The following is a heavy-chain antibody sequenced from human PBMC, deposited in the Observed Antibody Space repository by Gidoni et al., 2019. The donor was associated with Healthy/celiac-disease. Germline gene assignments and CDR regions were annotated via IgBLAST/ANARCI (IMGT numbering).Heavy chain of an antibody. CDR3: TPRWFGELLGSY. D-gene: IGHD3-10*01. CDR2: IKSKTDGGTT. Sequence: EVQLVESGGGLVKPGGSLRLSCAASGFTFRNAWMSWVRQAPGKGLEWVGRIKSKTDGGTTDYAEPVKGRFTISRDDSKNTLYLQMNSLKTEDTAVYYCTPRWFGELLGSYWGQGTLVTVSS. CDR1: GFTFRNAW. J-gene: IGHJ4*02. V-gene: IGHV3-15*01.